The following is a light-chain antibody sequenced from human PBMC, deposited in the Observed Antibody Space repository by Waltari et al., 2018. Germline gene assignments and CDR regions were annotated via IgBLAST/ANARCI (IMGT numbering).Light chain of an antibody. CDR1: ALPKQY. Sequence: SSELTQPPSVSVSPGQTARITCFGDALPKQYAHWYQQKSGQAPVQIIYKDSERPSEIPERFSGSTSGTTVTLTISGVQPQDEADYYCQAADINGLSWVFGGGTKLTVL. V-gene: IGLV3-25*03. CDR3: QAADINGLSWV. CDR2: KDS. J-gene: IGLJ3*02.